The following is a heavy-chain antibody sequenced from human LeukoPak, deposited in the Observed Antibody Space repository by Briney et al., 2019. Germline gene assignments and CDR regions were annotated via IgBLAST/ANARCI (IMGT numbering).Heavy chain of an antibody. CDR3: ARGHCSSTSCYGYYYYYYMDV. D-gene: IGHD2-2*01. V-gene: IGHV1-69*06. CDR1: GYTFTGYY. J-gene: IGHJ6*03. CDR2: IIPIFGTA. Sequence: ASVKVSCKASGYTFTGYYMHWVRQAPGQGLEWMGGIIPIFGTANYAQKFQGRVTITADKSTSTAYMELSSLRSEDTAVYYCARGHCSSTSCYGYYYYYYMDVWGKGTTVTVSS.